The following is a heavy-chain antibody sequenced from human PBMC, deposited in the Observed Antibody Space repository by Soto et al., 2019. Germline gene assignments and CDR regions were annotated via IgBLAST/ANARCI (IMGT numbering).Heavy chain of an antibody. CDR2: IHHGGST. J-gene: IGHJ6*02. Sequence: SETLSLTCDVSGYSITSGHYWGWIRQPPGKGLEWIGIIHHGGSTYYNPSLKSRVTISIDTSRNRFSLKLISVTAADTAVYYCARRIEMTTMKTGMDVWGQGTTVPVSS. CDR1: GYSITSGHY. D-gene: IGHD3-3*01. CDR3: ARRIEMTTMKTGMDV. V-gene: IGHV4-38-2*01.